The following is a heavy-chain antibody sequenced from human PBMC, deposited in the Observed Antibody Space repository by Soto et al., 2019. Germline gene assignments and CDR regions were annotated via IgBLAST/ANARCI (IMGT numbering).Heavy chain of an antibody. D-gene: IGHD6-13*01. CDR1: GFTFSSYS. CDR3: ARDNTVWSSSYLRAYYYYGMDV. V-gene: IGHV3-21*01. CDR2: ISRSSSYI. J-gene: IGHJ6*02. Sequence: EVQLVESGGGLVKPGGSLRLSCAASGFTFSSYSMNWVRQAPGKGLEWVSSISRSSSYIYYADSVKGRFTISRDNAKNSLYLQMNSLRAEDTAVYYCARDNTVWSSSYLRAYYYYGMDVWGQGTTVTVSS.